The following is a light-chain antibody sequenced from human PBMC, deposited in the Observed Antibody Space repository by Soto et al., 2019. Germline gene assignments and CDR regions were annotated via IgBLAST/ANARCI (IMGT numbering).Light chain of an antibody. CDR2: GAS. V-gene: IGKV3-20*01. Sequence: EIVLTQSPGTLSLSPGERATLSCRASQSVSSNYLAWYRRKPDQAPSLLIYGASTRATGIPGRFSGSGSGTDFTLTITRLEPEDFAVYYCQQYGSSPPTFGQGTKVEI. J-gene: IGKJ1*01. CDR1: QSVSSNY. CDR3: QQYGSSPPT.